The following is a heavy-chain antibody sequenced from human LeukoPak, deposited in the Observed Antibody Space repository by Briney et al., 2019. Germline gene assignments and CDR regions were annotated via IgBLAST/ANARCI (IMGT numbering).Heavy chain of an antibody. CDR1: GFSLSTSGVG. V-gene: IGHV2-5*01. Sequence: SGPTLVNPTQTLTLTCTFSGFSLSTSGVGVGWIRQPPGKALEWLALIYWNDDKRYSPSLKSRVTITKDTSKNQVVLTMTNMDPVDTATYYCAHRRREGTVTTGFDYWGQGTLVTVSS. CDR3: AHRRREGTVTTGFDY. D-gene: IGHD4-17*01. CDR2: IYWNDDK. J-gene: IGHJ4*02.